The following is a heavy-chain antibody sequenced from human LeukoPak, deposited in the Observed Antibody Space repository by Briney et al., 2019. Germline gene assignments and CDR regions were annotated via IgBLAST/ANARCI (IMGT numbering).Heavy chain of an antibody. Sequence: PGGSLRLSCAASGFTFSSYVMSWVRQAPGKGLEWVSAISGSGGSTYYVKSVKGRLTISRDNSKNTLYLQMNSLRAEDTAVYYCAKAGSSSWFHWFDPWGQGTVVTVSS. V-gene: IGHV3-23*01. J-gene: IGHJ5*02. D-gene: IGHD6-13*01. CDR1: GFTFSSYV. CDR2: ISGSGGST. CDR3: AKAGSSSWFHWFDP.